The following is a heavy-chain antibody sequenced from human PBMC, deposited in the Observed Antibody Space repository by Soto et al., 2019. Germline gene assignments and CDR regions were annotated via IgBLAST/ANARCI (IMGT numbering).Heavy chain of an antibody. CDR1: GGTFSSYT. CDR2: IIPILGIA. J-gene: IGHJ6*03. CDR3: ARDQRGYSGYDSYYYYYMDV. D-gene: IGHD5-12*01. V-gene: IGHV1-69*04. Sequence: SVKVSCKASGGTFSSYTISWVRQAPGQGLEWMGRIIPILGIANYAQKFQGRVTITADKSTCTAYMELSSLRSEDTAVYYCARDQRGYSGYDSYYYYYMDVWGKGTTVTVSS.